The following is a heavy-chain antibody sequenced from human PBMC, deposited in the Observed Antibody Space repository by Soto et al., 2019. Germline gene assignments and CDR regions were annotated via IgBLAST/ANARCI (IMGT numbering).Heavy chain of an antibody. CDR3: ASSIAAACFDY. CDR2: INPGNGNT. Sequence: QVQLVQSGAEVKKPGASVKVSCKASGYVFSSYTLHWVRQAPGQRLEWMGWINPGNGNTKYSQNLQGRVTITRDTSARTAYMELRSLRSEDTAVEYCASSIAAACFDYWGQGTLVTVSS. V-gene: IGHV1-3*01. J-gene: IGHJ4*02. CDR1: GYVFSSYT. D-gene: IGHD6-13*01.